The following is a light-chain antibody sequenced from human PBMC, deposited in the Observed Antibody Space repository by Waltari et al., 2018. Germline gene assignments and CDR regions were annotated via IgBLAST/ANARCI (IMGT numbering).Light chain of an antibody. V-gene: IGLV1-47*01. CDR3: AAWDDRLTVVV. Sequence: QSVLTQPPSASGPPGQRVTISCSGSSSNIGSNYVYWYQQLPGTAPKLLIYTNSGLPSGVPDRFSGSKSGTSASLAISVLRSEDEGDYFCAAWDDRLTVVVFGGGTKLTVL. CDR2: TNS. CDR1: SSNIGSNY. J-gene: IGLJ2*01.